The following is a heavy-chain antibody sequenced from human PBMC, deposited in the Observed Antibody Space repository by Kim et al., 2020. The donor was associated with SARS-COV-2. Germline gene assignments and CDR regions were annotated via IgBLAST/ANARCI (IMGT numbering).Heavy chain of an antibody. CDR3: VKLATTYHSSGYYY. V-gene: IGHV3-23*01. CDR1: GFTFGNYA. Sequence: GGSLRLSCAASGFTFGNYAMSWVRQAPGKGLEWVSVINDSGGSTYYADSVKGRFTISRDNSKNTLYLQMNSLRAEDTAVYYCVKLATTYHSSGYYYWGQGTLVTVSS. J-gene: IGHJ4*02. CDR2: INDSGGST. D-gene: IGHD3-22*01.